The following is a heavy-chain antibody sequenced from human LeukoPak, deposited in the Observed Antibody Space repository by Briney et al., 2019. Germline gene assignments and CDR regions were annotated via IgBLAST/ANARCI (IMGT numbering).Heavy chain of an antibody. Sequence: PGGSLRLSCAASGFTSSNYWMSWVRQAPGKGLEWVTIIKYDGSQKYYADSVKGRFTTSRDNAKNSLSLQMNSLRVEDTAVYYCARDWNYFENSGFYFEHWGQGTLVTVSS. CDR3: ARDWNYFENSGFYFEH. CDR1: GFTSSNYW. J-gene: IGHJ4*02. D-gene: IGHD3-22*01. CDR2: IKYDGSQK. V-gene: IGHV3-7*03.